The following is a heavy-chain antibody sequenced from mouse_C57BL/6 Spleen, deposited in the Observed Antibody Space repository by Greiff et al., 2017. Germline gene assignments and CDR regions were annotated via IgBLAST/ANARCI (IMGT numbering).Heavy chain of an antibody. CDR2: IHPSDSDT. Sequence: QVQLQQPGAELVKPGASVKLSCKASGYTFTSYWMHWVKQRPGQGLEWIGRIHPSDSDTNYNQKFKGKATLTVDKSSSTAYMQLSSLTSEDSAVYYGAIPHTSVVPHGYFDVWGTGTTVTVSS. CDR1: GYTFTSYW. V-gene: IGHV1-74*01. J-gene: IGHJ1*03. D-gene: IGHD1-1*01. CDR3: AIPHTSVVPHGYFDV.